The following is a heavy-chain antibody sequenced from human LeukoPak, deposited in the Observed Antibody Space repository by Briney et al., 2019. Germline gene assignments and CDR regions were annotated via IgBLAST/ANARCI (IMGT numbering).Heavy chain of an antibody. CDR1: GFTFSSYG. CDR2: IWSDGSYK. CDR3: ARDFSLQLFDY. Sequence: PGRSLRLSCAASGFTFSSYGFHWVRQGPGKGLEWVAVIWSDGSYKYYADSVKGRFTISRDDSKNTLYLQMNSLRAEDTAVYYCARDFSLQLFDYWGQGTLVTVFS. D-gene: IGHD5-24*01. J-gene: IGHJ4*02. V-gene: IGHV3-33*01.